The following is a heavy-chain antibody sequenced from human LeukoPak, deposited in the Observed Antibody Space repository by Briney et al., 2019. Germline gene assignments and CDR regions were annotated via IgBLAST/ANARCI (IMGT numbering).Heavy chain of an antibody. CDR1: GFTFSSYW. Sequence: GGSLRLSCAASGFTFSSYWMSWVRQAPGKGLEWVANIKQDGSEKYYVDSVKGRFTISRDNVKNSLYLQMNSLRAEDTALYYCARDLGTYYYGSGSYYYSNWFDPWGQGTLVTVSS. D-gene: IGHD3-10*01. V-gene: IGHV3-7*03. CDR3: ARDLGTYYYGSGSYYYSNWFDP. CDR2: IKQDGSEK. J-gene: IGHJ5*02.